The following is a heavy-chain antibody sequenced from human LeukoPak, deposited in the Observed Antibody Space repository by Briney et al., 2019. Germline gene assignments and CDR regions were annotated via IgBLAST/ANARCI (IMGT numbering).Heavy chain of an antibody. CDR2: IYYSGST. CDR3: ARVRSSGWFPFDY. D-gene: IGHD6-19*01. J-gene: IGHJ4*02. CDR1: GGSISSYY. V-gene: IGHV4-59*01. Sequence: SETLSLTCTGSGGSISSYYWSWIRQPPGKGLEWIGYIYYSGSTNYNPSLKSRVTISVDTSKNQFSLKLSSVTAADTAVYYCARVRSSGWFPFDYWGQGTLVTVST.